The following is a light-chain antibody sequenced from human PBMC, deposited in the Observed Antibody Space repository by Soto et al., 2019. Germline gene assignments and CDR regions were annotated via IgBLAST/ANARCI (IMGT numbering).Light chain of an antibody. J-gene: IGKJ4*01. CDR2: LAS. CDR1: QGIGSY. Sequence: DVQLTQSPSFLSTSVGDRVTITCRASQGIGSYLAWYQQKPGKAPKFLVCLASTLQSGVPSRFSGSGSGTDFTLTISSLQPEDFATYYCQQANSFPLTFGGGTKVDIK. CDR3: QQANSFPLT. V-gene: IGKV1-9*01.